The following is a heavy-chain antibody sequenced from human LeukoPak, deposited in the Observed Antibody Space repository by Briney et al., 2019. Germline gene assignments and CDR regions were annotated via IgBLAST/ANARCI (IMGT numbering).Heavy chain of an antibody. V-gene: IGHV3-23*01. Sequence: GGSLRLSCAASGFTFSTFGMSWVRRAPGKGPEWVSGITGSGATTYYADSVKGRFTISRDNSQNTLYLQMNTLRAEDTAVYYCARVVSGFHFDCWGQGTLVTVSS. J-gene: IGHJ4*02. D-gene: IGHD1-26*01. CDR2: ITGSGATT. CDR1: GFTFSTFG. CDR3: ARVVSGFHFDC.